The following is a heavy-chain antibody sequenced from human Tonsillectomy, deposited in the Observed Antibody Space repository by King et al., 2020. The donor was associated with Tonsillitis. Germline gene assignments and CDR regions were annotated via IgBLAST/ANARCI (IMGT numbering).Heavy chain of an antibody. J-gene: IGHJ4*02. D-gene: IGHD3-10*01. V-gene: IGHV1-69*12. CDR1: GGTFSNYA. CDR3: ASGEEAGYFEY. Sequence: QLVQSGAEVKKPRSSVKVSCKASGGTFSNYAINWVRQAPGQGLEWMGAIIPLFATAHYAQKFQGRVTITADESTSTAYMELTSLRSEDSAVFYCASGEEAGYFEYWVQGTLVTVSS. CDR2: IIPLFATA.